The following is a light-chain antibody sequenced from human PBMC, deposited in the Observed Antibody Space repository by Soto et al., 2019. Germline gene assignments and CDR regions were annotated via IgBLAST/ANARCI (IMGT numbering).Light chain of an antibody. Sequence: QSALTQPASVSGSPGQSITISCTGTSSDVGGYNYVSWYQQHPGKAPKLMIYEVSNRPSGVSNRFSGSKSGNTASLTISGLQAEDEADYYCSSYISRSRVLGTGTKLTVL. J-gene: IGLJ1*01. CDR2: EVS. CDR3: SSYISRSRV. V-gene: IGLV2-14*01. CDR1: SSDVGGYNY.